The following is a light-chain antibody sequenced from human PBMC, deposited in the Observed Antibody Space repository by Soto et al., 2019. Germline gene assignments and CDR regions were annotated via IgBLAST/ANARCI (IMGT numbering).Light chain of an antibody. CDR2: AAS. CDR3: LQDNNYPYT. V-gene: IGKV1-5*03. Sequence: DIQMTQSPSTLSGSVVDRVTITCLASQTISSWLAWYQQKPGKAPNLLIYAASRLHIGVPSRFSGSGSGTDFTFTITGLQPEDFATYYCLQDNNYPYTFGQGTKVDIK. CDR1: QTISSW. J-gene: IGKJ2*01.